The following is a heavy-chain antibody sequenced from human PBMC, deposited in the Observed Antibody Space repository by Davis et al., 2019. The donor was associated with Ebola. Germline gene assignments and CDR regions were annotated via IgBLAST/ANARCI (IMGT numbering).Heavy chain of an antibody. J-gene: IGHJ6*02. Sequence: MPSETLSLTCTVSGGSISSYYWSWIRQPPGKGLEWIGYIYYSGSTNYNPSLKSRVTISVDTSKNQFSLKLSSVTAADTAVYYCASRSYYYDSSGYHSGGMDVWGQGTTVTVSS. CDR3: ASRSYYYDSSGYHSGGMDV. CDR1: GGSISSYY. CDR2: IYYSGST. D-gene: IGHD3-22*01. V-gene: IGHV4-59*01.